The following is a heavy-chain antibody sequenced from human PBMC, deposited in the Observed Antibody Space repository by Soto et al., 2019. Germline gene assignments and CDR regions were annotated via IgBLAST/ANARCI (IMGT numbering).Heavy chain of an antibody. CDR3: ARRDYYGMDV. CDR2: IIPIFGTA. CDR1: GGTFSSYA. Sequence: GASVKVSCKASGGTFSSYAISWVRQAPGQGLEWMGGIIPIFGTANYAQKFQGRVTITADESTSTAYMELSSLRSEDTAVYYCARRDYYGMDVWGQGTTVTVSS. J-gene: IGHJ6*02. V-gene: IGHV1-69*13.